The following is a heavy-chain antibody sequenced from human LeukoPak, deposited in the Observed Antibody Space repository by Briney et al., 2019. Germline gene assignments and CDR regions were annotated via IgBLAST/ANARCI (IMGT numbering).Heavy chain of an antibody. CDR2: MYNTGST. D-gene: IGHD6-19*01. J-gene: IGHJ4*02. CDR1: GGSISSYH. V-gene: IGHV4-59*12. CDR3: ASTAGAIDY. Sequence: PSETLSLTCTVSGGSISSYHWTWMRQAPGKGLEWIGYMYNTGSTNYNPSLKSRVTISVDKSKNQFSLKLSSVTAADTAVYYCASTAGAIDYWGQGTLVTVSS.